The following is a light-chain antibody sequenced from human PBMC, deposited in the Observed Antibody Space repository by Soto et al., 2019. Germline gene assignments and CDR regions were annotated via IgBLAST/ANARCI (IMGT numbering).Light chain of an antibody. V-gene: IGKV3-20*01. J-gene: IGKJ2*02. CDR2: GAS. Sequence: EIVLTQSPGTLSLSPGERATLSCRASQTVNNNYLAWYQHRPCQAPRLLFYGASIRAAGIPARFSGSGSGTDCTLTISILEPEDFAVYYCQQYDSSPPGTFGQGTNLEI. CDR3: QQYDSSPPGT. CDR1: QTVNNNY.